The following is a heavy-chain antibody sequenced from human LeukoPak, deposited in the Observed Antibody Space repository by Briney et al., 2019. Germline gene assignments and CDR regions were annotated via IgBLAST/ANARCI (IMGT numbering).Heavy chain of an antibody. CDR3: ARDTYYYDSSGYYYAAAFDI. Sequence: ASVTVSCKASGYTFTGYYMHWVRQAPGQGLEWMGWINPNSGGTNYAQKFQGRVTMTRDTSISTAYMELSRLRSDDTAVYYCARDTYYYDSSGYYYAAAFDIWGQGTMVTVSS. J-gene: IGHJ3*02. CDR2: INPNSGGT. D-gene: IGHD3-22*01. CDR1: GYTFTGYY. V-gene: IGHV1-2*02.